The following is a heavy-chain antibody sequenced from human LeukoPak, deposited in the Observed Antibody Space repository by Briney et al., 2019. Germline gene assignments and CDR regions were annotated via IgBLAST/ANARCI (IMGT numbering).Heavy chain of an antibody. J-gene: IGHJ3*02. CDR1: GFTFSSYS. CDR2: ISSSSSYI. CDR3: ARVHTYDSSGYSGSGDAFDI. Sequence: PGGSLRLSCAASGFTFSSYSMNWVRQAPGKGLEWVSSISSSSSYIYYADSVKGRFTISRDNAKNSLYLQMNSLRAEDTAVYYCARVHTYDSSGYSGSGDAFDIWGQGTMVTVSS. D-gene: IGHD3-22*01. V-gene: IGHV3-21*01.